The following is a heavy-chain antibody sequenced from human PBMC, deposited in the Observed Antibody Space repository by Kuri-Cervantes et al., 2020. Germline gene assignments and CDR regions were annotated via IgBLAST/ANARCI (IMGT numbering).Heavy chain of an antibody. Sequence: GESLKISCAASGFTFSSYWMNWVRQGPGKGLVWVSRINSDGSSITYADSVKGRFTISRDNAKNTLYLQMNSLRAEDTAVYYCARWGGIRAEGFHIDVWGKGTTVTVSS. CDR1: GFTFSSYW. J-gene: IGHJ6*04. CDR3: ARWGGIRAEGFHIDV. CDR2: INSDGSSI. V-gene: IGHV3-74*01. D-gene: IGHD3-16*01.